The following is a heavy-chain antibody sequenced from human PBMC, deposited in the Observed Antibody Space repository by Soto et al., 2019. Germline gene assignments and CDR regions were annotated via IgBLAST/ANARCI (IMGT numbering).Heavy chain of an antibody. CDR2: ISAYNGNT. CDR1: GYTFTSYG. Sequence: ASVKVSCKASGYTFTSYGISWVRQAPGQGLEWMGWISAYNGNTNYAQKLQGRVTMTTDTSTSTAYMELRSLRSDDTAVYYCARDRSKYYYGSGSYPSEYGMDVWGQGTTVTVSS. D-gene: IGHD3-10*01. V-gene: IGHV1-18*01. CDR3: ARDRSKYYYGSGSYPSEYGMDV. J-gene: IGHJ6*02.